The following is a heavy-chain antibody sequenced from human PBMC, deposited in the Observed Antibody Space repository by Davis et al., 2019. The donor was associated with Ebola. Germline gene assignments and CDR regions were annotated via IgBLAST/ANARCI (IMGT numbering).Heavy chain of an antibody. V-gene: IGHV3-23*01. Sequence: GESLKISCAASGFTFSSYGMHWVRQAPGKGLEWVSAISGSGGSTYYADSVKGRFTISRDNSKNTLYLQMNSLRAEDTAVYYCARESLDCTNGVCYTGYAFDIWGQGTMVTVSS. CDR2: ISGSGGST. D-gene: IGHD2-8*01. CDR3: ARESLDCTNGVCYTGYAFDI. J-gene: IGHJ3*02. CDR1: GFTFSSYG.